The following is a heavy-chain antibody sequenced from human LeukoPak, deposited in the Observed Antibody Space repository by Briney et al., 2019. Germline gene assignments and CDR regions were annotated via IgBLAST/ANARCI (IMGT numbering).Heavy chain of an antibody. V-gene: IGHV3-48*03. CDR1: GFTFSSYE. CDR2: ISSSGSTI. CDR3: ARQPVPYSSGWYRGSYFDY. J-gene: IGHJ4*02. D-gene: IGHD6-19*01. Sequence: PGGSLRLSCAASGFTFSSYEMNWVRQAPGKGLEWVSYISSSGSTIYYADSVKGRFTISRDNAKNSLYLRMNSLRAEDTAVYYCARQPVPYSSGWYRGSYFDYWGQGTLVTVSS.